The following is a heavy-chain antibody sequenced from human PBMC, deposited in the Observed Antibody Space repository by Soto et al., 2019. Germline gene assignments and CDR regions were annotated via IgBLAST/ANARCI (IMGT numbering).Heavy chain of an antibody. V-gene: IGHV3-48*02. J-gene: IGHJ5*02. CDR3: ARGQRVWKNWFDP. CDR1: GFTFSSYS. CDR2: ISSSSTI. Sequence: GGSLRLSCAASGFTFSSYSMNWVRQAPGKGLEWVSYISSSSTIYYADSVKGRFTISRDNAKNSLYLQMNSLRDEDTAVYYCARGQRVWKNWFDPWGQGTLVTVSS. D-gene: IGHD1-1*01.